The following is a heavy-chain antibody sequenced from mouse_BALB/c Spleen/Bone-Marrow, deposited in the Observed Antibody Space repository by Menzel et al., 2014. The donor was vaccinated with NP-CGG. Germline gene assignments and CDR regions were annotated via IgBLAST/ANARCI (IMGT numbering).Heavy chain of an antibody. CDR2: INPDSKTI. D-gene: IGHD1-1*01. Sequence: LVESGGSLKLSCAASGFDFSRYWMSWVRQAPGKGLEWIGEINPDSKTINYSPSLKDKFIISRDNAKNTLYLRLNKVRSEDTALYYCAGPDYYGYLNYWGQGTTLTVSS. CDR3: AGPDYYGYLNY. V-gene: IGHV4-1*02. CDR1: GFDFSRYW. J-gene: IGHJ2*01.